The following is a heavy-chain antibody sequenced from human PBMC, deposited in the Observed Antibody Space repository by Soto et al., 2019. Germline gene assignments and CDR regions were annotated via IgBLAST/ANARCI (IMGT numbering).Heavy chain of an antibody. Sequence: QVQLVESGGGVVQPGRSLRLSCAASGFTFSSYGMHWVRQAPGKGLEWVAVISYDGSNKYYADSVKGRFTISRDNSKNTLYLQMTSLRAEDTAVYYCAKESHAWLPERYYFDYWGQGTLVTVSS. CDR3: AKESHAWLPERYYFDY. D-gene: IGHD6-19*01. CDR1: GFTFSSYG. V-gene: IGHV3-30*18. J-gene: IGHJ4*02. CDR2: ISYDGSNK.